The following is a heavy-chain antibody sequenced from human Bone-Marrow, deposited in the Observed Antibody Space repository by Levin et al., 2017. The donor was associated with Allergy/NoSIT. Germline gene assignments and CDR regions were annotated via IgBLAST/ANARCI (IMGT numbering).Heavy chain of an antibody. V-gene: IGHV3-23*01. CDR2: ISETGTTT. J-gene: IGHJ4*02. Sequence: GESLKISCAASGFTFSSYAMNWVRQAPGKGLEWVSSISETGTTTDYADSVKGRFTISRDNSKNTLYLQMKSLIAEDTAVYYCAKQFVKCWGQGTLVTVSS. CDR1: GFTFSSYA. CDR3: AKQFVKC. D-gene: IGHD5-24*01.